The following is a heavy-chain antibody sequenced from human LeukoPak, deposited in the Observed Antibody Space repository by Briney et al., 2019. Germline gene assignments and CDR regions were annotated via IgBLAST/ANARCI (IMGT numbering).Heavy chain of an antibody. CDR1: GGSISRYY. Sequence: SETLSLTCTVPGGSISRYYWSWIRQPPGKGLEWIGYIYYSGSTNYNPSLKSRVTISVDTSKNQFSLKLNSVTAADTAVYYCARVVRGSPYHFDYWGQGTLVTVSS. J-gene: IGHJ4*02. CDR3: ARVVRGSPYHFDY. D-gene: IGHD3-16*01. V-gene: IGHV4-59*01. CDR2: IYYSGST.